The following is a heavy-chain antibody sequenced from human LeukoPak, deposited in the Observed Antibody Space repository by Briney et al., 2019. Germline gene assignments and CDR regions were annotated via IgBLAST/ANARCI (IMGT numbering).Heavy chain of an antibody. CDR3: ARIRMITFGGVIVRTYYFDY. V-gene: IGHV4-38-2*01. CDR2: IYHRGNT. D-gene: IGHD3-16*02. CDR1: NYSISSGYY. Sequence: SETLSLTCAVSNYSISSGYYWGWIRQPPGKGLEWIGSIYHRGNTYYSPSLKSRVTISVDTSMNQFSLKLSSVTAADTAVYYCARIRMITFGGVIVRTYYFDYWGQGTLVIVSS. J-gene: IGHJ4*02.